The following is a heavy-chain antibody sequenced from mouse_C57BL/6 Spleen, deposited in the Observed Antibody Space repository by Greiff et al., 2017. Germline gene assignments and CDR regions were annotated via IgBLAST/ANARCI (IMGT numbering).Heavy chain of an antibody. CDR1: GYTFTSYD. D-gene: IGHD1-1*01. Sequence: VQLQQSGPELVKPGASVKLSCKVSGYTFTSYDINWVKQRPGQGLEWIGWIYPRDGSTKYNEKFKGKATLTVDTSSSTAYMELHSLTSEDSAVYFCANYYGSSYYYAMDYWGQGTSVTVSS. CDR2: IYPRDGST. J-gene: IGHJ4*01. CDR3: ANYYGSSYYYAMDY. V-gene: IGHV1-85*01.